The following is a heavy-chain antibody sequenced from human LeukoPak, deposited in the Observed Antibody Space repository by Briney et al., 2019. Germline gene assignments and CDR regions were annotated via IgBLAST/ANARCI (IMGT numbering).Heavy chain of an antibody. D-gene: IGHD4-17*01. CDR2: IDYSGST. V-gene: IGHV4-39*07. CDR1: GGSISRSYYY. Sequence: SETLSLTCTVSGGSISRSYYYGSWIRQPPGKGLEWIGNIDYSGSTYYNPSLKSRVTISVDTAKNQFSLKLSSVTAADTAVYYCARTPYGDYLGFDYWGQGTLVTVSS. J-gene: IGHJ4*02. CDR3: ARTPYGDYLGFDY.